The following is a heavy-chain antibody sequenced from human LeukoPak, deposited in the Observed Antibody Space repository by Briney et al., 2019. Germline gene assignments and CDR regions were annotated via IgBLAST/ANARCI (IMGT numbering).Heavy chain of an antibody. CDR1: GFTFSSYA. D-gene: IGHD2-2*01. CDR3: ARAEIVVVPAAKIKGPFDY. V-gene: IGHV3-23*01. J-gene: IGHJ4*02. Sequence: PGGSLRLSCAASGFTFSSYAMSWVRQAPGKGLEWVSAISGSGGSTYYADSVKGRFTISRDNSKNTLYLQMNSLRAEDTAVYYCARAEIVVVPAAKIKGPFDYWGQGTLVTVSS. CDR2: ISGSGGST.